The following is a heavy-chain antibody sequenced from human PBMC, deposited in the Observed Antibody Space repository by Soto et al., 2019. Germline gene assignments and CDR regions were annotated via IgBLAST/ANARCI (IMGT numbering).Heavy chain of an antibody. CDR1: GFTFDEYA. V-gene: IGHV3-43D*04. D-gene: IGHD3-3*01. Sequence: ETLRLSCAASGFTFDEYAMHWVRQPPGKGLEWVSLISWDGSNRYYADSVQGRFTISRDNSKYSLYLEMNSLRPEDTALYYCAKDISRGPTKNYDFWSGPDYWGQGTLVTVSS. J-gene: IGHJ4*02. CDR2: ISWDGSNR. CDR3: AKDISRGPTKNYDFWSGPDY.